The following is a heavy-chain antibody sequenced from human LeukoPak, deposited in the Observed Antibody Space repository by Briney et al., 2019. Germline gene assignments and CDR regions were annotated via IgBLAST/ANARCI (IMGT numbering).Heavy chain of an antibody. J-gene: IGHJ3*02. D-gene: IGHD2/OR15-2a*01. Sequence: ASVKVSCKASGGTFSSYAISWVRQAPGQGLEWMGGIIPIFGTANYAQKFQGRVTITTDESTSTAYMELSSLRSEDTAVYYCARGLSAGAAFDIWGQGTMVTVSS. CDR3: ARGLSAGAAFDI. V-gene: IGHV1-69*05. CDR2: IIPIFGTA. CDR1: GGTFSSYA.